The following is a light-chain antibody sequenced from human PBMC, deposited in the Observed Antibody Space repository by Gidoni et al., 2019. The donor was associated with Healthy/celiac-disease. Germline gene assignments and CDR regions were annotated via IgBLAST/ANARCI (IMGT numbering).Light chain of an antibody. J-gene: IGKJ5*01. CDR1: QSVSSY. V-gene: IGKV3-11*01. CDR3: QQRSNWIT. Sequence: ETVLTQSPATLSLSPGERATLSCRASQSVSSYLAWYQQKPGQAPRLLIYDASNRATGIPARFSGSGSGTDFTLTISSLEPEDFEVYYCQQRSNWITFGQGTRLEIK. CDR2: DAS.